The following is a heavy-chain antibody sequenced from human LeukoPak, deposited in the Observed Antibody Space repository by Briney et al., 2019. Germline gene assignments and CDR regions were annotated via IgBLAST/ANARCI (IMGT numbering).Heavy chain of an antibody. CDR1: GFTFSSYG. D-gene: IGHD3-10*01. CDR2: IRYDGSNK. Sequence: GGSLRLSCAASGFTFSSYGMHWVRQAPGKGLEWVAFIRYDGSNKYYADSVKGRFTISRDNSKNTLYLQMNSLRAEDTAVYYCAKDTYYYGSGSYVGYYYYYMDVWGKGTTVTVSS. J-gene: IGHJ6*03. V-gene: IGHV3-30*02. CDR3: AKDTYYYGSGSYVGYYYYYMDV.